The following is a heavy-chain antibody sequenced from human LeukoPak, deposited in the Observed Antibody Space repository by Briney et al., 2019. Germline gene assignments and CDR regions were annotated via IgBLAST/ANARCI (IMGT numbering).Heavy chain of an antibody. J-gene: IGHJ4*02. D-gene: IGHD5-12*01. CDR3: ARGVSYDWFDY. CDR2: IKQDGSEK. V-gene: IGHV3-7*04. Sequence: GGSLRLSCAASGFTFSRYWMTWVRQAPGKGLDWVADIKQDGSEKYYVDSVKGRFTISRDNAKNSLYLQMNSLRAEDTAMYYCARGVSYDWFDYWGRGPLVTVSS. CDR1: GFTFSRYW.